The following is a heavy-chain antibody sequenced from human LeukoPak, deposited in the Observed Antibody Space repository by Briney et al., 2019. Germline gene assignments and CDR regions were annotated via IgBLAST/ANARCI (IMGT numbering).Heavy chain of an antibody. CDR1: GGSFSGYY. J-gene: IGHJ4*02. CDR3: AREGWELPFGY. V-gene: IGHV4-34*01. Sequence: SETLSLTCAVYGGSFSGYYWSWIRQPPGRGLEWIGEINHSGSTNYNPSLKSRVTISVDTSKNQFSLKLSSVTAADTAVYYCAREGWELPFGYWGQGTLVTVSS. D-gene: IGHD1-26*01. CDR2: INHSGST.